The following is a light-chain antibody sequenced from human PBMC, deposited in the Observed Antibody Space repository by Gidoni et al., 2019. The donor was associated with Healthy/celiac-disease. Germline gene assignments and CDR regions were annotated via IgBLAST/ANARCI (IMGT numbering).Light chain of an antibody. CDR3: CSYAGSSPV. Sequence: QSALTQPRSVSGSPGQSVTISCTGTSSDVGGYNYVSWYQQHPGKAPKLMIYDVSKRPPGVPDRFSGSKSGNTASLTISGLQAEDEADYYCCSYAGSSPVFGGGTKLTVL. V-gene: IGLV2-11*01. CDR2: DVS. J-gene: IGLJ2*01. CDR1: SSDVGGYNY.